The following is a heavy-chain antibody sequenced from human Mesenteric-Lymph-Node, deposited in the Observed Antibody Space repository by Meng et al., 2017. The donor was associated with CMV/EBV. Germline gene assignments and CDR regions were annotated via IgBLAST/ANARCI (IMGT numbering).Heavy chain of an antibody. J-gene: IGHJ4*02. CDR3: ARVRDGRYRSSDF. Sequence: GESLKISCAASGFTFSSYSMDWVRQAPGKGLEWVSFISRSSSTIYYADSVKGRFTISRDNAKKSLYLQMNSLRAEDTAVYYCARVRDGRYRSSDFWGQGTLVTVSS. CDR1: GFTFSSYS. D-gene: IGHD1-26*01. CDR2: ISRSSSTI. V-gene: IGHV3-48*04.